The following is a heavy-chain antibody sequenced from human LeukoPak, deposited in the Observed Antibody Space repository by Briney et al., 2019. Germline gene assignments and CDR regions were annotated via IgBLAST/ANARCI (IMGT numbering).Heavy chain of an antibody. D-gene: IGHD6-19*01. CDR2: IYSSGSI. J-gene: IGHJ4*02. CDR3: ARDLAGDLGY. Sequence: PSETLSLTCTVSGGSMSNYYWSWIRQPAEKGLEWIGRIYSSGSINYNPSLKSRVTMSVDTSKNQFSLKVSSVTAADTAVYYCARDLAGDLGYWGQGTLVTVSS. V-gene: IGHV4-4*07. CDR1: GGSMSNYY.